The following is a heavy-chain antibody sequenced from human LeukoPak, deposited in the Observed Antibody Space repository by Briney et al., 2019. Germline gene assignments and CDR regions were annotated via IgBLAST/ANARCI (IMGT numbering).Heavy chain of an antibody. D-gene: IGHD3-10*01. J-gene: IGHJ4*02. CDR2: ISSSSSYI. Sequence: GGSLRLSCAASGSTFSSYSMNWVRQAPGKGLEWVSSISSSSSYIYYADSVKGRFTISRDNAKNSLYLQMNSLRVEDTAVYYCAKDRSGSGYFDNWGQGTLVTVSS. V-gene: IGHV3-21*04. CDR1: GSTFSSYS. CDR3: AKDRSGSGYFDN.